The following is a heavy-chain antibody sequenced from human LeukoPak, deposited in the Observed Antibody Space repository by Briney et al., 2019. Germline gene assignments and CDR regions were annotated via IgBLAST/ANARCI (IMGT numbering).Heavy chain of an antibody. CDR2: IKSKTDGGTT. V-gene: IGHV3-15*01. CDR1: GFTFSNAW. CDR3: ARDWQASFDY. J-gene: IGHJ4*02. Sequence: PGGSLRLSCAASGFTFSNAWMSWVRQAPGKGLEWVGRIKSKTDGGTTDYAAPVKGRFTISRDNAKNSLYLQMNSLRAEDTAVYYCARDWQASFDYWGQGTLVTVSS.